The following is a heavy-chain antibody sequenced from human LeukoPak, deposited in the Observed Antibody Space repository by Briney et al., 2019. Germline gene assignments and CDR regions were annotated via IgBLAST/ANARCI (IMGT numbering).Heavy chain of an antibody. D-gene: IGHD6-6*01. V-gene: IGHV3-30*02. CDR2: IRYDGSNK. J-gene: IGHJ6*03. Sequence: PGGSLRLSCAASGFTFSSYGMHWVRQAPGKGLEWVAFIRYDGSNKYYADSVKGRFTISRDNSKNTLYLQMNSLRAEDTAVYYCAKEPSNYYYYMDVWGKGTTVTISS. CDR3: AKEPSNYYYYMDV. CDR1: GFTFSSYG.